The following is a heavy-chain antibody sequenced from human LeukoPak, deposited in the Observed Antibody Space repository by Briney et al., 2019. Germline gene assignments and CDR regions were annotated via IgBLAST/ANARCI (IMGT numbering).Heavy chain of an antibody. CDR2: IRYDGSKK. Sequence: GGSLRLSCAASGFTFSSYGMHWVRQAPGKGLEWVAFIRYDGSKKYYADSVKVRFTISRNNSKNTLYLQLHSLRDEDTAVYYCAPLGYCSGDSCYSIPDAFDVWGQGTMVTVSS. J-gene: IGHJ3*01. CDR3: APLGYCSGDSCYSIPDAFDV. CDR1: GFTFSSYG. V-gene: IGHV3-30*02. D-gene: IGHD2-15*01.